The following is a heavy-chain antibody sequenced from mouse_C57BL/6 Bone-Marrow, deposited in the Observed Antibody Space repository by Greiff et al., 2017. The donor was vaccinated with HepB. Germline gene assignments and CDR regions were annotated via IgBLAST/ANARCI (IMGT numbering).Heavy chain of an antibody. CDR3: AASNYYGSSSFAY. J-gene: IGHJ3*01. Sequence: QVHVKQSGAELVRPGTSVKLSCKASGYTFTSYWMHWVKQRPGQGLEWIGVIDPSDSYTNYNQKFKGKATLTVDTSSSTAYMQLSSLTSEDSAVYYCAASNYYGSSSFAYWGQGTLVTVSA. CDR1: GYTFTSYW. CDR2: IDPSDSYT. V-gene: IGHV1-59*01. D-gene: IGHD1-1*01.